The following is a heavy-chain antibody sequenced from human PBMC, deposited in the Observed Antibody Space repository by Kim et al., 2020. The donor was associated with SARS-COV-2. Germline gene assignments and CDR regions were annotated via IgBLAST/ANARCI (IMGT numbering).Heavy chain of an antibody. CDR2: INHSGST. J-gene: IGHJ3*02. CDR1: GGSFSGYY. D-gene: IGHD4-4*01. V-gene: IGHV4-34*01. Sequence: SETLSLTCAVYGGSFSGYYWSWIRQPPGKGLEWIGEINHSGSTNYNPSLKSRVTISVDTSKNQFSLKLSSVTAADTAVYYCARRNTVTTLRAFDIWGQGTMVTVSS. CDR3: ARRNTVTTLRAFDI.